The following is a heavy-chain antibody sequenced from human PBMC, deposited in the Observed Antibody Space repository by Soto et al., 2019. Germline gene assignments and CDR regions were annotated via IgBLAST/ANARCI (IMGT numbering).Heavy chain of an antibody. CDR3: AKDLFGDYGEQ. CDR1: GFTFSIYA. J-gene: IGHJ4*02. D-gene: IGHD4-17*01. V-gene: IGHV3-23*01. Sequence: EVQLLESGGGLVQPGGSLRISCAASGFTFSIYAMSWVRQAPGKGLEWVSAISGSGGSTYYADSVKGRFTISRDNSKNTLYLQMNSLRAEDTAVYYCAKDLFGDYGEQWGQGTLVTVSS. CDR2: ISGSGGST.